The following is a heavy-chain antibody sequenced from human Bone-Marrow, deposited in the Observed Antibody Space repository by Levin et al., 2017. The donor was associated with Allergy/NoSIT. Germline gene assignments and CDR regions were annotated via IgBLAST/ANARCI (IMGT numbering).Heavy chain of an antibody. D-gene: IGHD3-22*01. CDR2: INHSGST. V-gene: IGHV4-34*01. CDR1: GGSFSGYY. Sequence: GSLRLSCAVYGGSFSGYYWSWIRQPPGKGLEWIGEINHSGSTNYNPSLKSRVTISVDTSKNQFSLKLSSVTAADTAVYYCARGRGYYYDSSGLLRGWFDPWGQGTLVTVSS. CDR3: ARGRGYYYDSSGLLRGWFDP. J-gene: IGHJ5*02.